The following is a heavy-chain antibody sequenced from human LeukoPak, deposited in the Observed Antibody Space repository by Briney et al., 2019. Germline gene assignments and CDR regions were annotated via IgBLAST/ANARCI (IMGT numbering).Heavy chain of an antibody. Sequence: ASVKVSCKASGGTFSSYAISWVRQAPGQGLEWMGGIIPIFGTANYAQKFQGRVTITADESTSTAHMELSSLRSEDTAVYYCASLGSSRKFDYWGQGTLVTVSS. D-gene: IGHD3-10*01. CDR2: IIPIFGTA. V-gene: IGHV1-69*13. CDR3: ASLGSSRKFDY. CDR1: GGTFSSYA. J-gene: IGHJ4*02.